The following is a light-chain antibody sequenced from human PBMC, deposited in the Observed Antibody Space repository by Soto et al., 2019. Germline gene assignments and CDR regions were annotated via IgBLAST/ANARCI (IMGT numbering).Light chain of an antibody. J-gene: IGKJ1*01. V-gene: IGKV1-5*01. CDR1: QSISSW. Sequence: DIQMTQSPSTLSASVGDRVTITCRASQSISSWLAWYQQKPGEAPKLLIYDASSLESGVPSRFSGSGSGTEFTLTISSLQPDDFATYYCQQYNSYSPRFGQGTKV. CDR3: QQYNSYSPR. CDR2: DAS.